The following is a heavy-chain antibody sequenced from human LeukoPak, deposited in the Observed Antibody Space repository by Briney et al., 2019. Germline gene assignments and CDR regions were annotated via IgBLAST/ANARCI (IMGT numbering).Heavy chain of an antibody. CDR3: ARHGGTYYDFWSGSQNDAFDI. D-gene: IGHD3-3*01. CDR1: GGSISSSSYY. V-gene: IGHV4-39*01. Sequence: SETLSLTCTVSGGSISSSSYYWGWIRQPRGKGLEWIGSIYYSGSTYYNPSLKSRVTISVDTSKNQFSLKLSSVTAADTAVYYCARHGGTYYDFWSGSQNDAFDIWGQGTMVTVSS. CDR2: IYYSGST. J-gene: IGHJ3*02.